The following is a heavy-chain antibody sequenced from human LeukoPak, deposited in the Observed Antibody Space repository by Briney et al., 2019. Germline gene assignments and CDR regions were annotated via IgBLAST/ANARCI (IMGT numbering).Heavy chain of an antibody. D-gene: IGHD3-10*01. CDR1: GFIVNSNY. CDR3: AKCPRLLWFGVYGMDV. V-gene: IGHV3-53*01. J-gene: IGHJ6*01. Sequence: GGSLRLSCAASGFIVNSNYMNWVRQAPGKGLEWVSVLYSDDTTYYADSVKGRFTISRDNSKNTLYLQMNNLRAEDTAVYYCAKCPRLLWFGVYGMDVWGQGTTVTVSS. CDR2: LYSDDTT.